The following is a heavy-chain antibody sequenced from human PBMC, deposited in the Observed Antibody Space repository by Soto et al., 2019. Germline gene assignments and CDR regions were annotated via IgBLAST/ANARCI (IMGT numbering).Heavy chain of an antibody. CDR3: AREKPNNSGFDY. D-gene: IGHD7-27*01. CDR1: GFTFSSYA. Sequence: QVQLVESGGGVVQPGRSLRLSCAASGFTFSSYAMHWVRQAPGKGLEWVAVISYDGSNKYYADSVKGRFTISRDNSKNTLYLQMNSLRAEDTAVYDCAREKPNNSGFDYWGQGTLVTVSS. CDR2: ISYDGSNK. J-gene: IGHJ4*02. V-gene: IGHV3-30-3*01.